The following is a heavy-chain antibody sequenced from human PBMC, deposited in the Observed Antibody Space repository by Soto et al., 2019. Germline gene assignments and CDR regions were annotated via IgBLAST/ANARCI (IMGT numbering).Heavy chain of an antibody. CDR2: ISSTNSYI. Sequence: NPGGSLRLSCAASGFTFRTYSMNWVRQAPGKGLEWVSSISSTNSYINYADSVKGRFTISRDNAKNSLYLQMNSLRADDTAVYYCARYCSGGNCYPYYFDSWGQGTLVTVSS. D-gene: IGHD2-15*01. V-gene: IGHV3-21*01. J-gene: IGHJ4*02. CDR1: GFTFRTYS. CDR3: ARYCSGGNCYPYYFDS.